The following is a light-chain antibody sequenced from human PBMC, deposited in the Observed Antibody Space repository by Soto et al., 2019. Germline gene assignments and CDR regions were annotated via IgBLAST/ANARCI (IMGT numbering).Light chain of an antibody. V-gene: IGKV3-20*01. CDR1: QSVSSTY. CDR3: QHFGNSRWP. J-gene: IGKJ1*01. CDR2: GTS. Sequence: EIVLTQSPGTLSSSPGERATLSCRASQSVSSTYLAWYQQRPGQAPRLLIYGTSRRASGIPDRFSGSGSGTDFTLIINRLEPEDFAVYFCQHFGNSRWPFGQGTRVEIK.